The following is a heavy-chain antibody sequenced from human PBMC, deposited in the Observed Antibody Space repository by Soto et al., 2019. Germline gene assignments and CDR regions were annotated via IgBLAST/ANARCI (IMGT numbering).Heavy chain of an antibody. D-gene: IGHD3-16*01. CDR3: ARYLYITAGKWHFDL. CDR1: GGSISSSSYY. CDR2: IYYSGTT. Sequence: QLQLQESGPGLVKPSETLSLTCTVSGGSISSSSYYWGWIHQPPGKGLEWIGSIYYSGTTYYNPSLKSRVTISVDTSRNQFSLKVTSVTAADTAVYYCARYLYITAGKWHFDLWGRGTLVTVSS. J-gene: IGHJ2*01. V-gene: IGHV4-39*01.